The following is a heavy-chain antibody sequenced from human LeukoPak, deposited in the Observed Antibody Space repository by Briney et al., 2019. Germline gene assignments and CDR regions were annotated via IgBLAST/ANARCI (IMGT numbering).Heavy chain of an antibody. V-gene: IGHV1-2*02. D-gene: IGHD7-27*01. CDR3: ARIWAVPDYYYYYMDV. CDR1: GYTFTGYY. Sequence: ASVKVSCKASGYTFTGYYMHWVRQAPGQGLEWMGWINPNSGGTNYAQKFQGRVTMTRDTSISTAYMELSRLRSDDTAVYYCARIWAVPDYYYYYMDVWGKGTTVTVSS. J-gene: IGHJ6*03. CDR2: INPNSGGT.